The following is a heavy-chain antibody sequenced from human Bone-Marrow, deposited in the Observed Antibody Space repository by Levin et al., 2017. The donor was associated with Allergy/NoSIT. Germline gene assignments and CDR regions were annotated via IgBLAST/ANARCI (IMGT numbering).Heavy chain of an antibody. Sequence: SQTLSLTCTVSGGSMSSSYWSWIRQPPGKGLEWIGYIYNSGSTNYNPSVKSRVTISADSSKNQFSLRLSSVTAADTAVYFCARHHSSGWSALIGYWGQGTLVTVSS. J-gene: IGHJ4*02. CDR1: GGSMSSSY. CDR2: IYNSGST. D-gene: IGHD6-19*01. CDR3: ARHHSSGWSALIGY. V-gene: IGHV4-59*08.